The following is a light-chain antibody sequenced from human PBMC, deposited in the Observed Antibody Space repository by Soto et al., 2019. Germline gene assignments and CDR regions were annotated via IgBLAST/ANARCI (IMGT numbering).Light chain of an antibody. J-gene: IGLJ7*01. Sequence: QAVVTQEPSFSLSPGGTVTLTCGLSSGPVFTSSYPNWYQQTPGQAPRTLIFNTNTRSSGVPDRFSGSILGDKAALTITGAQADDDSYYYCLLYLGGGIWVFGGGTQLTVL. CDR3: LLYLGGGIWV. V-gene: IGLV8-61*01. CDR2: NTN. CDR1: SGPVFTSSY.